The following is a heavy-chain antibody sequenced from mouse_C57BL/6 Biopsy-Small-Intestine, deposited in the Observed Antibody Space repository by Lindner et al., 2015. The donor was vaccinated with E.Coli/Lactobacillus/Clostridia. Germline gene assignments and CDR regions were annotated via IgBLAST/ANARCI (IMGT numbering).Heavy chain of an antibody. CDR2: IYPRSGNT. CDR3: AREAYYGSSYGYFDV. D-gene: IGHD1-1*01. J-gene: IGHJ1*03. V-gene: IGHV1-81*01. Sequence: VQLQESGAELARPGASVKLSCKASGYTFTSYGISWVKQRTGQGLEWIGEIYPRSGNTYYNEKFKGKATLTADKSSSTAHMELRSLTSEDSAVYFCAREAYYGSSYGYFDVWGTGTTVTVSS. CDR1: GYTFTSYG.